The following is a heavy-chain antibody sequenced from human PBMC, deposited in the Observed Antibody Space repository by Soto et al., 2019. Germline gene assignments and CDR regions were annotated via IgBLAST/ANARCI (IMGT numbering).Heavy chain of an antibody. D-gene: IGHD6-19*01. V-gene: IGHV4-30-2*01. CDR2: IYHSGST. CDR3: ARAGGLGAVAVDY. Sequence: QLQLQESGSGLVKPSQTLSLTCAVSGCSISSGGYSWSWIRQPPGKGLEWIGYIYHSGSTYYNPSLQSRVTISVDRSKNQFSLKLSSVTAADTAVYYCARAGGLGAVAVDYWCQGTLVTVSS. J-gene: IGHJ4*02. CDR1: GCSISSGGYS.